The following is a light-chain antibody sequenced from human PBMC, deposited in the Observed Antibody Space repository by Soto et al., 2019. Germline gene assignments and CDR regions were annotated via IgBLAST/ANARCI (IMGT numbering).Light chain of an antibody. CDR2: DDN. CDR1: SSNIGAGYD. J-gene: IGLJ1*01. CDR3: QSYDTTLSGVV. V-gene: IGLV1-40*01. Sequence: QAVVTQTPSVSGAPGQKITMSCTGSSSNIGAGYDVHWYQQLPGAAPKLLIYDDNNRPSGIPDRFSASKSGTSASLAITGLQGDDEANYYCQSYDTTLSGVVFGAGTKVTVL.